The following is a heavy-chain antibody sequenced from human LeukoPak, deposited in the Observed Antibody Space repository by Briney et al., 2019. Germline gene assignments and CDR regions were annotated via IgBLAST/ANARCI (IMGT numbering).Heavy chain of an antibody. V-gene: IGHV3-23*01. D-gene: IGHD3-10*01. CDR2: LSDDGFKT. CDR1: GSTFSNYA. CDR3: ARDCWDYGSGSYCGIDY. J-gene: IGHJ4*02. Sequence: GGSLRLSCAASGSTFSNYAMNWVRQAPGKGLEWVSGLSDDGFKTYYADSVKGRFTISRDNSQSTLYLLMNSLRAEDTSVYYCARDCWDYGSGSYCGIDYWGQGTLVTVSS.